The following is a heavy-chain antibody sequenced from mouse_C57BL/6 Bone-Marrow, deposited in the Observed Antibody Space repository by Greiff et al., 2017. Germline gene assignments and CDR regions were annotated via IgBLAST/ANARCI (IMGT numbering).Heavy chain of an antibody. Sequence: QVQLQQSGPELVKPGASVKISCKASGYAFSSSWMNWVKQRPGKGLEWIGRIYPGDGDTKYNGKFKGKATLTADKSSSTAYMQLSSLTSEDSAVYFCAKRTTVVAPFDYWGQGTTLTVSS. J-gene: IGHJ2*01. CDR1: GYAFSSSW. CDR3: AKRTTVVAPFDY. V-gene: IGHV1-82*01. CDR2: IYPGDGDT. D-gene: IGHD1-1*01.